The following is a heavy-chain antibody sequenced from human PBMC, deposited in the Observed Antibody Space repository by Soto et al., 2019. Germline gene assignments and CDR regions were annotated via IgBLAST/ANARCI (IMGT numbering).Heavy chain of an antibody. Sequence: EVQLLESGGDLVQPGGSLRLSCAASGFTFGIYAMTWVRQAPGKGLEWVSTISATGGSTFYADSVKGRFTISRDNSKNTLYLQMNSLRAEDTAIYSCAQALSSYYYFDFWGQGTLVTVSS. V-gene: IGHV3-23*01. J-gene: IGHJ4*02. CDR1: GFTFGIYA. CDR2: ISATGGST. CDR3: AQALSSYYYFDF. D-gene: IGHD2-15*01.